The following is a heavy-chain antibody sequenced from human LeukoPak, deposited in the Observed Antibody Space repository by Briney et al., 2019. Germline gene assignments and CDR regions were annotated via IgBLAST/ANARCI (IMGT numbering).Heavy chain of an antibody. V-gene: IGHV3-66*01. J-gene: IGHJ4*02. CDR2: IYSGGGT. D-gene: IGHD6-19*01. CDR3: ATGYSNGWQPRYFDY. CDR1: GFTFSSYR. Sequence: GGSLRLSCAASGFTFSSYRMNWARQAPGKGLEWVSVIYSGGGTYYSDSVKGRFTISRDNSKNTLYLQMNSLRAEDTAVYYCATGYSNGWQPRYFDYWGQGTLVTVSS.